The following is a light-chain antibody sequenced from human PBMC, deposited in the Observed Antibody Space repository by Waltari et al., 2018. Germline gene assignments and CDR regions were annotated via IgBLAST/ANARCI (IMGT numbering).Light chain of an antibody. Sequence: QSALTQPASVSGSPGQSITISCTGTSSDVGGYNYVSWYQQHPGKAPKLRIYEVSNLPSGVSNRFSGSKSCNTASLTISGLQAEDEADYYCSSYTSSSTRVFGGGTKLTVL. V-gene: IGLV2-14*01. CDR3: SSYTSSSTRV. CDR2: EVS. J-gene: IGLJ3*02. CDR1: SSDVGGYNY.